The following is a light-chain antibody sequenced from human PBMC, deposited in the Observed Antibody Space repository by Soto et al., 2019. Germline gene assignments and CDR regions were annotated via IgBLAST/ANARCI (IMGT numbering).Light chain of an antibody. CDR3: QQYNNWPRT. CDR1: QRLTNN. Sequence: EIVMTQSPATLSVSPGEGVTLSCRASQRLTNNLAWYQQSPGQAPRLPIYGASTRATGIPTRFSGSGTGTEFTLTISSLESEDFAVYYCQQYNNWPRTFGGGTKVEI. CDR2: GAS. J-gene: IGKJ4*01. V-gene: IGKV3D-15*01.